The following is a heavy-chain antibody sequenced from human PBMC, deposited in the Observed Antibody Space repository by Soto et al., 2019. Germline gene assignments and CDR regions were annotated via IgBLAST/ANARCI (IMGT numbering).Heavy chain of an antibody. Sequence: QVQLVEFGGGVVQPRRSLRLSCAASGFTLSSHSRHWVRHAPGNGLAWMAVISDDGSNSYFADSVKGRFTVSRDNSKNTLYLQMNSLKPDDTAVYFCSKGLWGGYYPHDALDVRGQGTMVTVSS. CDR1: GFTLSSHS. CDR3: SKGLWGGYYPHDALDV. V-gene: IGHV3-30*18. CDR2: ISDDGSNS. J-gene: IGHJ3*01. D-gene: IGHD1-26*01.